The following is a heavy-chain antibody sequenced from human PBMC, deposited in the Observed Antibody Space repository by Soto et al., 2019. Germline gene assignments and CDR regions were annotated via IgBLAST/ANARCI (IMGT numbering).Heavy chain of an antibody. CDR2: IYHTGTT. J-gene: IGHJ4*02. D-gene: IGHD3-10*01. CDR1: GYAISSGFY. Sequence: SETLSLTCDVSGYAISSGFYWAWIRQPPGKRLEWIGNIYHTGTTYYNPSLKSRITMSVDTSKNQFSLRLSSVTAADPAVFYCARVRTVGMSGSPGDSWGQGTLVTVSS. V-gene: IGHV4-38-2*01. CDR3: ARVRTVGMSGSPGDS.